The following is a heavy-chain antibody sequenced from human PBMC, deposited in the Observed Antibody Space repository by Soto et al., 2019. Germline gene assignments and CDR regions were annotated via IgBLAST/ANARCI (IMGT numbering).Heavy chain of an antibody. V-gene: IGHV3-74*01. CDR2: IKSDGSYT. CDR1: GFTFSSYW. D-gene: IGHD3-22*01. CDR3: TRSGYPYGMDV. Sequence: QLVESGGGLVQPGGSLRLSCAASGFTFSSYWMHWVRQAPGKGLVWVSRIKSDGSYTSYADSVKGPFTISRDNAKNTLYLQMKNLRAEDTAVYYCTRSGYPYGMDVWGQGTTVTVSS. J-gene: IGHJ6*02.